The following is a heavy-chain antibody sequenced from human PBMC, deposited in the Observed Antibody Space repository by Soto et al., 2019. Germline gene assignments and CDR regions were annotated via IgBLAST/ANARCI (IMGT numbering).Heavy chain of an antibody. CDR3: ARARGWVDP. CDR1: GGSITSYY. V-gene: IGHV4-59*01. J-gene: IGHJ5*02. Sequence: QVQLQESGPELVKPSETLSLTCTVSGGSITSYYWSWIRQLPGKGLEWIGYMYYSGSTNYNPSLKSRVTLSVDTSKNQFSLKLSSVTAADTAVYYCARARGWVDPWGQGTLVTVSS. CDR2: MYYSGST.